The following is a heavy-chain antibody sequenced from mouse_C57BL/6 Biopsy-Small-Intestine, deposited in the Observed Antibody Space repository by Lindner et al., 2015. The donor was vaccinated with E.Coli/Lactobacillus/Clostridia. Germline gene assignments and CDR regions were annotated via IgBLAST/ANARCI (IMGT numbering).Heavy chain of an antibody. CDR3: ARWASHGSRGFDY. Sequence: VQLQESGAELVKPGASVKISCKASGYAFSSFWMSWVRQRPGKGLEWIGQIYPGDGDTNYNGKFKDKATLTADKSSSTAYMQLSSLTSEDSAVYFCARWASHGSRGFDYWGQGTTLTVSS. D-gene: IGHD1-1*01. CDR2: IYPGDGDT. J-gene: IGHJ2*01. CDR1: GYAFSSFW. V-gene: IGHV1-80*01.